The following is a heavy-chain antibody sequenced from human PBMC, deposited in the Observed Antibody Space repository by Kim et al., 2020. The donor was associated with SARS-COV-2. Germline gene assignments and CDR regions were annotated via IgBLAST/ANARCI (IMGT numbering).Heavy chain of an antibody. CDR3: ARVPSGRYYGSGRIYYYGMDV. V-gene: IGHV4-34*01. Sequence: SETLSLTCAVYGGSFSGYYWSWIRQPPGKGLEWIGEINHSGSTNYNPSLKSRVTISVDTSKNQFSLKLSSVTAADTAVYYCARVPSGRYYGSGRIYYYGMDVWGQGTTVTVSS. J-gene: IGHJ6*02. CDR1: GGSFSGYY. CDR2: INHSGST. D-gene: IGHD3-10*01.